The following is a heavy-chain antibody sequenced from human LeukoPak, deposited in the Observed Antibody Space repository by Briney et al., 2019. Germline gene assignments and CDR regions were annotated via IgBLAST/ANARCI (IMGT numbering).Heavy chain of an antibody. CDR1: GFTFSSYS. D-gene: IGHD2-2*01. V-gene: IGHV3-48*01. J-gene: IGHJ4*02. CDR2: ISSSSSTI. CDR3: AGSGNGIVVVPAATNY. Sequence: PGGSLRLSCAASGFTFSSYSMNWVRQAPGKGLEWVSYISSSSSTIYYADSVKGRFTISRDNAKNSLYLQMNSLRAEDTAVYYCAGSGNGIVVVPAATNYWGQGTLVAVSS.